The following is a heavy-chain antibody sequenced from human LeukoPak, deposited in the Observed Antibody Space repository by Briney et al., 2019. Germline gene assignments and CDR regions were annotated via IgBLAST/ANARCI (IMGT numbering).Heavy chain of an antibody. CDR3: ARGGLYYESRGRTFLNY. CDR2: IHPNNNDA. V-gene: IGHV1-2*02. Sequence: ASVKVSCKASGYTHSDYYMYWMRQAPGQGLQWLGWIHPNNNDAKSAQKFQGRVTMTIATSISTAYMELSRLTSDDTAVYYCARGGLYYESRGRTFLNYWGQGTLVTVSS. CDR1: GYTHSDYY. J-gene: IGHJ4*02. D-gene: IGHD3-22*01.